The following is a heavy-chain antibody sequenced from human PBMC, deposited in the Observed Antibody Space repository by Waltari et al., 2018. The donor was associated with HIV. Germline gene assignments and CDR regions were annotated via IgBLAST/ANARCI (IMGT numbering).Heavy chain of an antibody. V-gene: IGHV1-69*06. J-gene: IGHJ6*02. CDR1: GGTFSSYA. Sequence: QVQLVQSGAEVKKPGSSVKVSCKASGGTFSSYAIRWVRQVPGQGLEWMGGIIPIFGTVNYAQNFQGRLTIAADKSTSTAYMELSSLRSEDTAVYYCARDDHYYDSSAYFPPYYYGMDVWGQGTTVTVSS. CDR2: IIPIFGTV. CDR3: ARDDHYYDSSAYFPPYYYGMDV. D-gene: IGHD3-22*01.